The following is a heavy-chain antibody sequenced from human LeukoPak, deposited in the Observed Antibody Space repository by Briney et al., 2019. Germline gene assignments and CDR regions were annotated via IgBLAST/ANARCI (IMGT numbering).Heavy chain of an antibody. V-gene: IGHV3-30-3*01. CDR2: ISYDGSNI. CDR3: ARDYEVDRGYTSGWYGDFDY. J-gene: IGHJ4*02. Sequence: PGGSLRLSCAASGFIFTNFALHWVRQAPGRGLEWVAVISYDGSNIYYADSVKGRFTISRDNSKNTLYLQMTSLRLEDTAIYYCARDYEVDRGYTSGWYGDFDYWGQGTLVTVSS. CDR1: GFIFTNFA. D-gene: IGHD6-19*01.